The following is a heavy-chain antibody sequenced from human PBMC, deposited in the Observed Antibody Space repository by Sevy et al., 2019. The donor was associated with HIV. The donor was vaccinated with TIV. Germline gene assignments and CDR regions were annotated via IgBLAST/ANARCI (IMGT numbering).Heavy chain of an antibody. CDR1: GFTFGDYA. CDR3: TRVQGTISAYYYYGMDV. V-gene: IGHV3-49*03. D-gene: IGHD3-3*01. Sequence: GGSLRLSCTASGFTFGDYAMSWFRQAPGKGLEWVGFIRRKTYGGTTEYAASVKGRFTISRDDSKSIAYLQMNSLRTEDTALYYCTRVQGTISAYYYYGMDVWGQGSTVTVSS. CDR2: IRRKTYGGTT. J-gene: IGHJ6*02.